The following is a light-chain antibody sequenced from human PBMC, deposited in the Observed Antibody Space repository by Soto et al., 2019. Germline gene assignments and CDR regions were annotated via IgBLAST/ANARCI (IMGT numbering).Light chain of an antibody. Sequence: DIETTQSPSSLSASVGDTVTITCRASQGIKSYLNWYQQKPGKVPKLLIYGASTLQPGVPSRFSGSGSGADFTLTISSLQPEDVATYYCQKYDGAPRTFGQGTKVEIK. J-gene: IGKJ1*01. CDR1: QGIKSY. CDR3: QKYDGAPRT. CDR2: GAS. V-gene: IGKV1-27*01.